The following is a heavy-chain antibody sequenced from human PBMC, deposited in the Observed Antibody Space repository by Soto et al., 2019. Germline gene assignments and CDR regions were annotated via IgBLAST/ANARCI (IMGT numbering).Heavy chain of an antibody. V-gene: IGHV3-13*01. D-gene: IGHD5-18*01. Sequence: PGGSLRLSCAASGFTFRSYDMHWVRQATGKGLEWVSAIGTAGDTYYPGSVKGRFTISRENAKNSLYLQMNSPRAGDTAVYYCARETDTAFDYWGQGTLVTVSS. CDR3: ARETDTAFDY. CDR2: IGTAGDT. J-gene: IGHJ4*02. CDR1: GFTFRSYD.